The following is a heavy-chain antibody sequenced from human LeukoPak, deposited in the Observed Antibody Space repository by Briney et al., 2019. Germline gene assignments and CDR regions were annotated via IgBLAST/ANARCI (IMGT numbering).Heavy chain of an antibody. Sequence: GASVKVSCKASGGTFSSYAISWVRQAPGQGLEWMGGIIPIFGTANYAQKFPGRVTITTDESTSTAYMELSSLRSEDTAVYYCASMDYGGNSDYWGQGTLVTVSS. J-gene: IGHJ4*02. V-gene: IGHV1-69*05. CDR1: GGTFSSYA. CDR3: ASMDYGGNSDY. D-gene: IGHD4-23*01. CDR2: IIPIFGTA.